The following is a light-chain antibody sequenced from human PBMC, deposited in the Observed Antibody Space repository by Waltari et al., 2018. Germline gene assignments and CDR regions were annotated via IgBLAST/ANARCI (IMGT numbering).Light chain of an antibody. CDR3: QQYNRWPPIT. CDR2: AAS. J-gene: IGKJ3*01. Sequence: IVMTQSPATLSLSPGERATLSCRASQSVADNIAWYQQKPGQAPRLLISAASARATGIPARFTGSGSGTEFTLTISSLQSEDFAVYFCQQYNRWPPITFGPGTKVEI. CDR1: QSVADN. V-gene: IGKV3-15*01.